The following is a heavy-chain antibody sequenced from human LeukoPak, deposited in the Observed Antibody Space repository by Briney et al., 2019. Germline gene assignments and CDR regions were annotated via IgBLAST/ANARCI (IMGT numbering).Heavy chain of an antibody. Sequence: SETLSLTCTVAGGSISSGGYYWSWIRQHPGKGPEWIGYIYYRGTTYYNPCLKSRVTISVDTSKNQFSLKLSSVTAADTAVYYCARVGVYDILTGRTFPYYFDYWGQGTLVTVSS. CDR1: GGSISSGGYY. CDR3: ARVGVYDILTGRTFPYYFDY. CDR2: IYYRGTT. D-gene: IGHD3-9*01. V-gene: IGHV4-31*03. J-gene: IGHJ4*02.